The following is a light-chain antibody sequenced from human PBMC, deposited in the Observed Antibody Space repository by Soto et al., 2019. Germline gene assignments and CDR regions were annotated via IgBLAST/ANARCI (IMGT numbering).Light chain of an antibody. J-gene: IGLJ1*01. CDR3: GTWDTSLPACV. V-gene: IGLV1-51*01. CDR1: ASNIGNNS. Sequence: QSVLTQPPSVSAAPGQRVTISCSGSASNIGNNSVSWYQQLPGAAPKLLIYDDNNRPSGIPDRFSGSKSGTSATLGITGLQTGDEADYYCGTWDTSLPACVFGPGTKSPS. CDR2: DDN.